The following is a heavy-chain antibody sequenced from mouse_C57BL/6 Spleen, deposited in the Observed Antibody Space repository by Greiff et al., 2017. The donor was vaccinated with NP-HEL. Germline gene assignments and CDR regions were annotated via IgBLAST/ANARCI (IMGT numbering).Heavy chain of an antibody. V-gene: IGHV1-55*01. J-gene: IGHJ3*01. CDR3: ARQTFAY. Sequence: QVHVKQPGAELVKPGASVKMSCKASGYTFTSYWITWVKQRPGQGLEWIGDIYPGSGSTNSNEKFKSKATLTVDTSSSTAYMQLSSLTSEDSAVYYCARQTFAYWGQGTLVTVSA. CDR2: IYPGSGST. CDR1: GYTFTSYW.